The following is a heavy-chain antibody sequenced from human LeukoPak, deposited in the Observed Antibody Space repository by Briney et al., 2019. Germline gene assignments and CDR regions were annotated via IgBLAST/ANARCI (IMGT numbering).Heavy chain of an antibody. CDR2: ISYDGNES. V-gene: IGHV3-30*04. Sequence: GGSLRLSCGAPGFTFRNYAIHWVRQAPGKGLEWVAVISYDGNESYYAHSLKGRFPIYRDNPNNTLCRQMNNLTDQDTAVYDCARDGTFYLHSGSLTRWYFDLWGRGTLVTVSS. J-gene: IGHJ2*01. CDR1: GFTFRNYA. D-gene: IGHD3-10*01. CDR3: ARDGTFYLHSGSLTRWYFDL.